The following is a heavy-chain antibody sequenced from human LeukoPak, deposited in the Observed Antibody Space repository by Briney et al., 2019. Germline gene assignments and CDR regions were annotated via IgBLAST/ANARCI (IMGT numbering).Heavy chain of an antibody. V-gene: IGHV3-33*01. CDR3: ARDQAYFDY. CDR1: AFTFSSYG. Sequence: GGSLRLSCAVSAFTFSSYGMHWVRQAPGKGLEWVAVIWYDGSNKYYADSVKGRFTISRDNSKNTLYLQMNSLRTEDTAVYYCARDQAYFDYRGQGTLVTVSS. CDR2: IWYDGSNK. J-gene: IGHJ4*02.